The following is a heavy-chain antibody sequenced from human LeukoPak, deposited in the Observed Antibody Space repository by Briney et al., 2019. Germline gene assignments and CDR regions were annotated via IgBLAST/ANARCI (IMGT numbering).Heavy chain of an antibody. D-gene: IGHD6-13*01. CDR2: IYYSGST. Sequence: SETLSLTCTVSGGSISSSSYYWGWIRQPPGKGLEWIGSIYYSGSTYYNPSLKSRVTISVDTSKNQFSLRLSSVTAADTAVYYCARDASSWYSDYWGQGTLVTVSS. V-gene: IGHV4-39*07. J-gene: IGHJ4*02. CDR1: GGSISSSSYY. CDR3: ARDASSWYSDY.